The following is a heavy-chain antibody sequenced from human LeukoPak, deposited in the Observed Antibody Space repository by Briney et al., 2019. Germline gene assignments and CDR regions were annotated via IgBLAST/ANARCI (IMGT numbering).Heavy chain of an antibody. J-gene: IGHJ4*02. CDR2: TFYRSKWYR. D-gene: IGHD5-12*01. CDR3: ARDKGGYDPFDY. V-gene: IGHV6-1*01. CDR1: GDSVSSHKAA. Sequence: SQTLSLTCAISGDSVSSHKAAWNWIRQSPSRGLEWLGRTFYRSKWYREYAVSVKSRITINPDTSKNQFFLQLNSVTPEDTAVYYCARDKGGYDPFDYWGQGTLVTVSS.